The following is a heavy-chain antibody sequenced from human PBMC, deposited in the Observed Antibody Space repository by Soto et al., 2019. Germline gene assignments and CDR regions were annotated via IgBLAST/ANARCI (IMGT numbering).Heavy chain of an antibody. CDR1: GGTFSSYT. J-gene: IGHJ4*02. V-gene: IGHV1-69*02. CDR2: MIPILGIA. Sequence: QVQLVQSGAEVKKPGSSVKVSCKASGGTFSSYTISWVRQAPGQGLEWMGRMIPILGIANYAQKFQGRVTMPADKSTRTAYMELSSLRSEDTAVDYCAMEYCSSTSCYRDYWGQGTLVTVSS. D-gene: IGHD2-2*02. CDR3: AMEYCSSTSCYRDY.